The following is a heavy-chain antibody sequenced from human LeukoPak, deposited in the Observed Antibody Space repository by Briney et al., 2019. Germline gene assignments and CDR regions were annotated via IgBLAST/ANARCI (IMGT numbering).Heavy chain of an antibody. CDR2: IYPGDSNA. D-gene: IGHD1-26*01. CDR3: ARPRGGAENNWFDP. CDR1: GYIFTTYW. Sequence: GESLKISCKGSGYIFTTYWIGWVRQMPGKGLEWMGIIYPGDSNARYSPSFQGQVTISADKSISTAYLQWSSLKASDTAMYYCARPRGGAENNWFDPWGQGTLVTVSS. J-gene: IGHJ5*02. V-gene: IGHV5-51*01.